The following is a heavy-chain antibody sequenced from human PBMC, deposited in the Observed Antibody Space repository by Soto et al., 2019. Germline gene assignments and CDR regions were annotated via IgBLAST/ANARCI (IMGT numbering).Heavy chain of an antibody. J-gene: IGHJ4*02. CDR3: ARDEGSGFDY. CDR2: ISSSSSYI. Sequence: GGSLRLSCAASGFTFSSYSMNWVRQAPGKGLEWVSSISSSSSYIYYADSVKGRFTISRDNAKNSLYLQMNSLRAEDTSVYYCARDEGSGFDYWGQGTLVTVSS. CDR1: GFTFSSYS. V-gene: IGHV3-21*01. D-gene: IGHD6-25*01.